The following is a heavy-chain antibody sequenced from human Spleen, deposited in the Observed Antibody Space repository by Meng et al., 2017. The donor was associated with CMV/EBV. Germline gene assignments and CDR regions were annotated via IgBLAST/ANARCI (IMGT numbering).Heavy chain of an antibody. J-gene: IGHJ6*02. CDR2: ISAYNGDT. Sequence: ASVKVSCKASGYTFTNYGISWVRQAPGQGLEWMGWISAYNGDTYYVQKLQGRVTMTTDTSTSTAYMELRSLRSDDTAVYYCAREAVPAAILDYYYYYGMDVWGQGTTVTVSS. CDR1: GYTFTNYG. CDR3: AREAVPAAILDYYYYYGMDV. D-gene: IGHD2-2*02. V-gene: IGHV1-18*01.